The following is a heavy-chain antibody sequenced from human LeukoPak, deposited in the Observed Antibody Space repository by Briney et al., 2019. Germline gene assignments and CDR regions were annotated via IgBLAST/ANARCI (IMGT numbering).Heavy chain of an antibody. CDR1: GGSISSYY. V-gene: IGHV4-59*01. Sequence: SETLSLTCTVSGGSISSYYWSWIRQPPGGGREWIGYIHYSGDANYNPSLKSRVTISLDTSKSHFSLRLTSLTATDTAVYFCAREVNPGWSGRGFDYWGQGMLVTVSS. J-gene: IGHJ4*02. CDR2: IHYSGDA. D-gene: IGHD6-19*01. CDR3: AREVNPGWSGRGFDY.